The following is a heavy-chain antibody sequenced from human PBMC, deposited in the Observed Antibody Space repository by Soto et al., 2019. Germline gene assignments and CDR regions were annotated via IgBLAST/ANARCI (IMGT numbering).Heavy chain of an antibody. J-gene: IGHJ5*02. V-gene: IGHV4-39*01. Sequence: SETLSLTCTVSGGSISSSSYYWGWIRQPPGKGLEWIGSIYYSGSTYYNPSLKSRVTISVDTSKNQFSLKLSSVTAADTAVYYCARPIEYYYGSGSYFDPWGQGTLVTAPQ. CDR2: IYYSGST. CDR1: GGSISSSSYY. D-gene: IGHD3-10*01. CDR3: ARPIEYYYGSGSYFDP.